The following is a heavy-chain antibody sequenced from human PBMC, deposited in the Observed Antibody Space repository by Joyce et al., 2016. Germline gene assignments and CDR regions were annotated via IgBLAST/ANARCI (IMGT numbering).Heavy chain of an antibody. CDR3: ARALGWDSNSCHDY. V-gene: IGHV3-30*03. CDR1: GFTFSNYG. J-gene: IGHJ4*02. D-gene: IGHD6-13*01. CDR2: ISYDGSNK. Sequence: QVQLVESGGGVVQPGRSLRLSCAASGFTFSNYGMHWVRQAPGEGLEWVAVISYDGSNKYDVDSVKGRFTISRDNSKNTLYLQMNSLRPEDTAVYYCARALGWDSNSCHDYWGQGTLVTVSS.